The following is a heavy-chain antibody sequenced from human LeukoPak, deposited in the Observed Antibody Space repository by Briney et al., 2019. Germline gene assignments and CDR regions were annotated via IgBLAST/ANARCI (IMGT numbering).Heavy chain of an antibody. J-gene: IGHJ3*02. CDR3: AREGALWFGESRAFDI. V-gene: IGHV3-48*03. CDR1: GFTFSSYE. Sequence: RGSLRLSCAASGFTFSSYEMNWVRQAPGKGLEWVSYISSSGSTIYYADSVKGRFTISRDNAKNSLYLQMNSLRAEDTAVYYCAREGALWFGESRAFDIWGQGTMVTVSS. CDR2: ISSSGSTI. D-gene: IGHD3-10*01.